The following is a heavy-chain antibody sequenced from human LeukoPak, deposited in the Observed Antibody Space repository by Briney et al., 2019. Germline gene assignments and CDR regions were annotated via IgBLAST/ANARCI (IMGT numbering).Heavy chain of an antibody. Sequence: AGGSLRLSCAASGFTFSSYAMSWVRQAPGKGLEWVSAISGSGGSTYYADSVKGRFTISRDNSKNTLYLQMNSLRAEDTAVYYCAKVSGHYGGIDYWGQGTLVTVSS. CDR3: AKVSGHYGGIDY. V-gene: IGHV3-23*01. J-gene: IGHJ4*02. D-gene: IGHD4-17*01. CDR1: GFTFSSYA. CDR2: ISGSGGST.